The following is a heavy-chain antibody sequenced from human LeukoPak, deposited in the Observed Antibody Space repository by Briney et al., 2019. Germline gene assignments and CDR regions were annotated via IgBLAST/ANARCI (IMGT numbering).Heavy chain of an antibody. J-gene: IGHJ4*02. CDR3: ARLHDSQMRYIDF. Sequence: SETLSLTCTVSGGSISSSSYYWGWIRQPPGKGLEWIGSIYYSGSTYYNPSLMSRVTVSVDTSNNQFSLKLSSVTDADTALYYCARLHDSQMRYIDFWGQGTLVTVSS. V-gene: IGHV4-39*07. CDR2: IYYSGST. CDR1: GGSISSSSYY. D-gene: IGHD3-22*01.